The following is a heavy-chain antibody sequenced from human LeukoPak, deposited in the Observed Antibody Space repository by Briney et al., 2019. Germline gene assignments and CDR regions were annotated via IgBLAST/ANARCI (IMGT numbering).Heavy chain of an antibody. J-gene: IGHJ3*02. D-gene: IGHD2-15*01. CDR1: GYSFSSYW. CDR2: IFPDDFDT. CDR3: ARPGVVVVGGGKDAFDI. Sequence: GESLKISCKGSGYSFSSYWIAWVRPMPGKGLEWMGIIFPDDFDTRYSPSFQGQVTISVDKSIGTAYLQWSSLKASDTAVYYCARPGVVVVGGGKDAFDIWGQGTMVTVSS. V-gene: IGHV5-51*01.